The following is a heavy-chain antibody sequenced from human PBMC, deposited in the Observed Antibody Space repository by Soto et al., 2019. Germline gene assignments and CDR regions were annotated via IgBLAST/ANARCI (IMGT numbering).Heavy chain of an antibody. V-gene: IGHV4-59*02. Sequence: SETLSLTCSFSGDSVTSHYLTWIRQSPEKGLEWIGYMHYTGFSHYNPSLKSRLTISVDTSKNQFSLKLSSVTAADTAVYYCARAPYYYDSSGRFDYWGQGTLVTVSS. CDR1: GDSVTSHY. CDR3: ARAPYYYDSSGRFDY. CDR2: MHYTGFS. D-gene: IGHD3-22*01. J-gene: IGHJ4*02.